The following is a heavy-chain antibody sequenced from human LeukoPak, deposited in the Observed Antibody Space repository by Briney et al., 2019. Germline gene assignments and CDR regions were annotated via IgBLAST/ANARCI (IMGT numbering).Heavy chain of an antibody. D-gene: IGHD3-3*01. CDR2: ISGDGATT. CDR3: AKDLSSIFDALNI. J-gene: IGHJ3*02. Sequence: GGSLRLSCAASGFTFDEFAMHWVRQAPGKGLEWVSLISGDGATTYYAASVKGRFTISRDNKKNFLYLQVNNLGTEDTALFYCAKDLSSIFDALNIWGQGTLVTVSS. V-gene: IGHV3-43*02. CDR1: GFTFDEFA.